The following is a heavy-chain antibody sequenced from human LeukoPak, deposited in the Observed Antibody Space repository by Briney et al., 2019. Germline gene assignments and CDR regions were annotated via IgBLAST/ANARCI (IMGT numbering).Heavy chain of an antibody. V-gene: IGHV3-7*01. Sequence: PGGSLRLSCAASGFTFNSYWMSWVRQAPGKGLEWVANIKQDGSEKYYVDSVKGRFTISRDNAKNSLYLQMNSLRAEDTAVYYCARDVPNWNDGYYYFYYGMDVWGQGTTVTVSS. CDR3: ARDVPNWNDGYYYFYYGMDV. J-gene: IGHJ6*02. CDR1: GFTFNSYW. CDR2: IKQDGSEK. D-gene: IGHD1-1*01.